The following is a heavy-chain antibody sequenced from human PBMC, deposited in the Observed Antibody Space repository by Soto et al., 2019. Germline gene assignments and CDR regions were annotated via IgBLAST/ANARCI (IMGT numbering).Heavy chain of an antibody. Sequence: PSETLSLTCTVSGGSISSYYWSWIRQPPGKGLEWIGYIYYSGSTNYNPSLKSRVTISVDTSKNQFSLKLSSVTAADTAVYYCARVRRSSLGKDVWGQGTTVTVSS. J-gene: IGHJ6*02. D-gene: IGHD6-13*01. CDR2: IYYSGST. CDR3: ARVRRSSLGKDV. CDR1: GGSISSYY. V-gene: IGHV4-59*01.